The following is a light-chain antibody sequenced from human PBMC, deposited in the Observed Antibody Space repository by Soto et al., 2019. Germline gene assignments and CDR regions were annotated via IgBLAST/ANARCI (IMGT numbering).Light chain of an antibody. V-gene: IGKV3-15*01. CDR3: QQYNNWPPFT. CDR1: QIISSN. Sequence: DIVLTQSPATLSVSLGERVSLSCRASQIISSNLAWYQQKPGQIPRLLIYGASARAAGIPARFSGSGSGTEFTLTISSLQSEDFAVYYCQQYNNWPPFTFGPGTKVDV. J-gene: IGKJ3*01. CDR2: GAS.